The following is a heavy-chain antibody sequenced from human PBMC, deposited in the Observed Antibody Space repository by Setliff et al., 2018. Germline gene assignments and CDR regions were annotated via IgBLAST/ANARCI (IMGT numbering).Heavy chain of an antibody. CDR1: GGSISCGDYY. CDR2: IYSSWST. J-gene: IGHJ4*02. V-gene: IGHV4-30-4*08. Sequence: TLSLTCTVSGGSISCGDYYWSWIRQPPGKGLGWIGYIYSSWSTYYNPSPKSRVTMSIDTSKNQLSLKLSSVTAADTAVYYCARGEGCNDGIWLYQFDFWGQGTLVTVSS. D-gene: IGHD2-2*01. CDR3: ARGEGCNDGIWLYQFDF.